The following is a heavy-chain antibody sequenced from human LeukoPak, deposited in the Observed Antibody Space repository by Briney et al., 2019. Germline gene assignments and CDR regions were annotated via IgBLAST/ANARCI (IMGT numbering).Heavy chain of an antibody. CDR2: IYYSGST. D-gene: IGHD4-17*01. V-gene: IGHV4-61*08. Sequence: SQTLSLTCTVSGGSISSGGYYWSWIRQPPGKGLEWIGYIYYSGSTNYNPSLKSRVTISVDTSKNQFSLKLSSVTAADTAVYYCARTTYGDPFSGLDVWGQGTTVTVSS. CDR1: GGSISSGGYY. J-gene: IGHJ6*02. CDR3: ARTTYGDPFSGLDV.